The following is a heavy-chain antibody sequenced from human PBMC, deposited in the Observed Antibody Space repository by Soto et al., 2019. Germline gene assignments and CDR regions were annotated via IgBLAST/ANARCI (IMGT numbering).Heavy chain of an antibody. CDR3: TTGRGAARPGYNFDY. J-gene: IGHJ4*02. CDR1: GFTFSNAW. CDR2: IKSKTDGGTT. D-gene: IGHD6-6*01. V-gene: IGHV3-15*01. Sequence: GGSLRLSCAASGFTFSNAWMSWVRQAPGKGLEWVGRIKSKTDGGTTDYAAPVKGRFTISRDDSKNTLYLQMNSLKTEDTAVYYCTTGRGAARPGYNFDYWGQGTLVTVSS.